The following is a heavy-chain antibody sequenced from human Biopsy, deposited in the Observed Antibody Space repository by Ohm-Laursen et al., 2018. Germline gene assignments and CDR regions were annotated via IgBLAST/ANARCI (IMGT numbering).Heavy chain of an antibody. CDR3: TRWYDRSGYYRDL. D-gene: IGHD3-22*01. V-gene: IGHV3-49*04. CDR2: IKTKGFRERT. J-gene: IGHJ5*02. CDR1: GFTFSDFA. Sequence: SLRLSCTASGFTFSDFAVSWVRQAPGKGLEWVGIIKTKGFRERTQHAASVEGRFTISRDDSKGVAYLEMSGLKTEDTALYYCTRWYDRSGYYRDLWGQGTLVTVSS.